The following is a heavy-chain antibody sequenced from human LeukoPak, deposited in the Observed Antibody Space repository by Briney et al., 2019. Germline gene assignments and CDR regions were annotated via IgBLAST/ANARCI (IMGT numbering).Heavy chain of an antibody. J-gene: IGHJ6*03. CDR3: ARDITGTTENYYYYYMDV. CDR2: INPNSGGT. V-gene: IGHV1-2*02. D-gene: IGHD1-7*01. Sequence: ASVKVSCKASGYTFTGYYMHWVRQAPGQGLEWMGWINPNSGGTNYAQKFQGRVTMTRDTSISTAYMELSRLRSDDTAVYYCARDITGTTENYYYYYMDVWGKGTTVTVSS. CDR1: GYTFTGYY.